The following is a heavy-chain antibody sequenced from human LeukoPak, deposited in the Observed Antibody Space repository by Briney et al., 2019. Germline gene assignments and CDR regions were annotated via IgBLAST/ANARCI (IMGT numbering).Heavy chain of an antibody. CDR1: GGSFSGHY. D-gene: IGHD3-3*01. CDR3: ATNVRFLEWPLY. V-gene: IGHV4-34*01. Sequence: SSETLSLTCAVYGGSFSGHYWSWIRQPPGKGLEWIGEINHSGSTNYNPSLKSRVTISVDTSKNQFSLKLSSVTAADTAVYYCATNVRFLEWPLYWGQGTLVTVSP. CDR2: INHSGST. J-gene: IGHJ4*02.